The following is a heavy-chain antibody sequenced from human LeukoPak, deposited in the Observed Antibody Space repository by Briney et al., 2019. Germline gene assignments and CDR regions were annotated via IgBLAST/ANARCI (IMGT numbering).Heavy chain of an antibody. V-gene: IGHV3-48*03. CDR3: ARDRYSGSYPLDY. Sequence: GGSLRLSCAASGFIFSSYEMNWVRQAPGKGLEWVSYISSSGSTIYYADSVKGRFTISRDNAKNSLYLQMNSLRAQDTAVYYCARDRYSGSYPLDYWGQGTLVTVSS. CDR2: ISSSGSTI. D-gene: IGHD1-26*01. J-gene: IGHJ4*02. CDR1: GFIFSSYE.